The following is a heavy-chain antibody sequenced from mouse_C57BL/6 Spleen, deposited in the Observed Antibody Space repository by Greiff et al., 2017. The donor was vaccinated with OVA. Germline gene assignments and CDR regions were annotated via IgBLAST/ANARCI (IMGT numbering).Heavy chain of an antibody. CDR3: ARGAGYDESFDY. D-gene: IGHD2-2*01. V-gene: IGHV2-2*01. J-gene: IGHJ2*01. Sequence: QVQLKESGPGLVQPSQSLSITCTVSGFSLTSYGVHWVRQSPGKGLEWLGVIWSGGSTDYNAAFISRLSISKDNSKSQVFFKMNSLQADDTAIYYWARGAGYDESFDYWGQGTTLTVSS. CDR2: IWSGGST. CDR1: GFSLTSYG.